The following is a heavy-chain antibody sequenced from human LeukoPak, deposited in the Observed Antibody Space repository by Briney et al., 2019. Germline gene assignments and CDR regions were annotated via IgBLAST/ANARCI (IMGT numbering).Heavy chain of an antibody. CDR2: VSSSGGST. CDR3: AKGGYSSGWSFFDY. CDR1: GFTFSNYA. D-gene: IGHD6-19*01. V-gene: IGHV3-23*01. Sequence: GGSLRLSCAASGFTFSNYAMSWVRQAPGKGLECVSSVSSSGGSTYYADSVKGRFTISRDKSQNTVYLQMNSLRADDTAVYYCAKGGYSSGWSFFDYWGQGTLVTVFS. J-gene: IGHJ4*02.